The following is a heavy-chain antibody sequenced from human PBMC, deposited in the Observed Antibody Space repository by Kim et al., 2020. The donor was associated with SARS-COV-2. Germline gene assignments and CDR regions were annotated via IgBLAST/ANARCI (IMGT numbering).Heavy chain of an antibody. J-gene: IGHJ4*02. CDR2: IIHSGST. Sequence: SETLSLTCAVYGGSFSAYYWSWIRQPPGKGLEWIGEIIHSGSTNYNPSLKSRLTISVDTSKNQFSLKLSSVTAAGTAVYYCARSLTLGRGGYNAEVFDNWGQGTLVTLSS. CDR1: GGSFSAYY. V-gene: IGHV4-34*12. CDR3: ARSLTLGRGGYNAEVFDN. D-gene: IGHD3-22*01.